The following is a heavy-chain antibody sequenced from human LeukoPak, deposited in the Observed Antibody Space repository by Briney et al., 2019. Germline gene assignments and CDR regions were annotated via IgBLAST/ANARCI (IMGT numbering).Heavy chain of an antibody. V-gene: IGHV4-39*01. CDR3: ARLLRPYPGLDS. D-gene: IGHD2-21*02. CDR1: GGSISGSYY. Sequence: PSETLSLTCTVSGGSISGSYYWGWIRQPPGKGLEWIGSIYYSGRIYYNASLKSRVTISVDTSRNQFSLKLSSVTAADTAIYYCARLLRPYPGLDSWGQGMLVTVSS. CDR2: IYYSGRI. J-gene: IGHJ4*02.